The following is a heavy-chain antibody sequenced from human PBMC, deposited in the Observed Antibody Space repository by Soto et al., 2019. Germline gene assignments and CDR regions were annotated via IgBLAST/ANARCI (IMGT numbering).Heavy chain of an antibody. J-gene: IGHJ2*01. Sequence: EVQLVETGGGLIQPGGSLRLSCAASGFTVSSNYMSWVRQAPGKGLEWVSVIYSGGSTYYADYVKGRFTISRDNSKNTLYLQMNSLRAEATAVYYCAWGIEAAGYFDLWSRGTLVTVSS. CDR1: GFTVSSNY. CDR2: IYSGGST. CDR3: AWGIEAAGYFDL. V-gene: IGHV3-53*02. D-gene: IGHD6-13*01.